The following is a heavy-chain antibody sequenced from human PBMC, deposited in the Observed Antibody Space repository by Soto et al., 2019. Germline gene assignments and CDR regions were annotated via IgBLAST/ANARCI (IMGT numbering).Heavy chain of an antibody. CDR1: GFSFVSYA. D-gene: IGHD3-10*02. Sequence: PGGSLRLSCAAFGFSFVSYAMSWVRQAPGRGLEWVSAISGSGGSTYYADSVKGRFTISRDNSKNTLYLQRNSLRAEDTAVYSCAKTMLFPSWLDPCGQGTLVTVSS. V-gene: IGHV3-23*01. CDR3: AKTMLFPSWLDP. CDR2: ISGSGGST. J-gene: IGHJ5*02.